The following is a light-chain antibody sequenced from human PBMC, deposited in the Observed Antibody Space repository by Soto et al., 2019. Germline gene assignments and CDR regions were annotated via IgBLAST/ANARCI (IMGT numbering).Light chain of an antibody. CDR3: QQYFNWPLTWT. Sequence: DIQMTQSPSTLSASVGDRVTITCRASQSISSWLAWYQQKPGKAPKLLIYGASTRATGVPARFSGSGSGIEFTLTISSLQSEDSAFYYCQQYFNWPLTWTFGPGTKVQIK. CDR2: GAS. V-gene: IGKV1-5*01. CDR1: QSISSW. J-gene: IGKJ3*01.